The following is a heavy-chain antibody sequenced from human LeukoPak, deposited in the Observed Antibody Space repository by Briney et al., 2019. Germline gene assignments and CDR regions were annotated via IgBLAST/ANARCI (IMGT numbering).Heavy chain of an antibody. CDR1: GFTFSSYA. J-gene: IGHJ5*02. V-gene: IGHV3-23*01. CDR2: ISGSGGST. CDR3: ARVTDIVATMDS. Sequence: PGGSLRLSCATSGFTFSSYAMSWVRQAPGKGLEWVSAISGSGGSTYYADSVKGRFTISRDNSKNTLYLQMNSLRAEDTAVYYCARVTDIVATMDSLGQGTLVTVSS. D-gene: IGHD5-12*01.